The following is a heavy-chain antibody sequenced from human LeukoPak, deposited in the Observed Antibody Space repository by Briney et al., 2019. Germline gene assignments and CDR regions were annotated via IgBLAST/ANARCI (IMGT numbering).Heavy chain of an antibody. CDR2: ISSSGSTI. Sequence: GGSLRLSCAASGFTFSSYEMNWVRQASGKGLEWVSYISSSGSTIYYADSVKGRFTISRDNAKNSLYLQMNSLRAEDTAVYYCARSTYDILTGYYFDYWGQGTLVTVSS. D-gene: IGHD3-9*01. V-gene: IGHV3-48*03. J-gene: IGHJ4*02. CDR3: ARSTYDILTGYYFDY. CDR1: GFTFSSYE.